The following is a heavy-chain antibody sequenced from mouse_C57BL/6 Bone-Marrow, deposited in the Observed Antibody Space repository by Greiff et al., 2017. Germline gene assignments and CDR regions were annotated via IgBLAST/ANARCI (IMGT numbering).Heavy chain of an antibody. CDR2: IHPNSGST. CDR1: GYTFTSYW. V-gene: IGHV1-64*01. J-gene: IGHJ2*01. D-gene: IGHD2-3*01. CDR3: ARSGWLLPYCDY. Sequence: QVQLQQPGAELVQPGASVKLSCKASGYTFTSYWMHWVKPRPGQGLAWIGMIHPNSGSTNYNEKFKSKATLTVDKAASTAYMQVSSLTSEDSAVYYCARSGWLLPYCDYWGQGTTLTVSS.